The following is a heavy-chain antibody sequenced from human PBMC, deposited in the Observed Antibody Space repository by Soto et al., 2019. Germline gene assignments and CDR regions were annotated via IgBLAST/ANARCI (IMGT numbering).Heavy chain of an antibody. CDR3: ASGYCSGGSCPSND. V-gene: IGHV4-34*01. D-gene: IGHD2-15*01. Sequence: SETLSLTCAVYGGSFSGYYWSWIRQPPGKGLEWIGEINHSGSTNYNPSLKSRVTISVDTSKNQFSLKLSSVTAADTAVYYCASGYCSGGSCPSNDWGQGTLVTVSS. CDR2: INHSGST. J-gene: IGHJ4*02. CDR1: GGSFSGYY.